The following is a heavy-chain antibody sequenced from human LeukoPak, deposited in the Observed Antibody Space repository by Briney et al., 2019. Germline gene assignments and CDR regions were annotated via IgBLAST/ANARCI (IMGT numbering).Heavy chain of an antibody. CDR1: GYTFTGYY. Sequence: ASVKVSCKASGYTFTGYYMHWVRQAPGQGLEWMGWINPNSGGTNYAQKFQGRVTMTRDTSISTAYMELSRLRSDDTAVYYCARDGAYHDSSGSYYGVGDDFWGQGTLVTVSS. CDR3: ARDGAYHDSSGSYYGVGDDF. D-gene: IGHD3-22*01. J-gene: IGHJ4*02. V-gene: IGHV1-2*02. CDR2: INPNSGGT.